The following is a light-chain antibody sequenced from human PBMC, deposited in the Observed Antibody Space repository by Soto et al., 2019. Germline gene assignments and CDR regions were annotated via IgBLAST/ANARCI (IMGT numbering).Light chain of an antibody. J-gene: IGKJ1*01. Sequence: IQMTQSPSSLSASVGDRVTITCRASQGISNYIAWYQLKPGKVPNLLIYAASTLQSGVPSRFSGSGSGTDFTLTISSLQSEDVATYYCQKYNSAPLWAFGQGTKVDIK. CDR1: QGISNY. CDR2: AAS. V-gene: IGKV1-27*01. CDR3: QKYNSAPLWA.